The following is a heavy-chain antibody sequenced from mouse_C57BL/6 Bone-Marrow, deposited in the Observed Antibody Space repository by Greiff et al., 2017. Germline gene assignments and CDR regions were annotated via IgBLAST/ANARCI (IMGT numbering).Heavy chain of an antibody. CDR2: IDPSASYT. CDR1: GYTFTSYW. V-gene: IGHV1-69*01. D-gene: IGHD2-3*01. Sequence: QVQLKQPGAELVMPGASVTLSCKASGYTFTSYWMHWVKQRPGQGLEWIGEIDPSASYTTYNQKFKGKSTLTVDKSSSSAYVQLRSLTSEDSAVYYCARWSYDGYYGDYAMDYWGQGTSVTVSS. CDR3: ARWSYDGYYGDYAMDY. J-gene: IGHJ4*01.